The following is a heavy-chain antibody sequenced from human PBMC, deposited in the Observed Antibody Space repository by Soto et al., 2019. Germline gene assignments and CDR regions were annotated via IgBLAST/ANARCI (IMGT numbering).Heavy chain of an antibody. CDR1: GGTFSSYA. J-gene: IGHJ4*02. Sequence: GASVKVSCKASGGTFSSYAISWVRQAPGQGLEWMGGIIPIFGTANYAQRFQGRVTITADESTSTAYMELSSLRSEDTAVYYCARWQRGYSGYDYDYWGQGTLVTVSS. CDR3: ARWQRGYSGYDYDY. CDR2: IIPIFGTA. V-gene: IGHV1-69*13. D-gene: IGHD5-12*01.